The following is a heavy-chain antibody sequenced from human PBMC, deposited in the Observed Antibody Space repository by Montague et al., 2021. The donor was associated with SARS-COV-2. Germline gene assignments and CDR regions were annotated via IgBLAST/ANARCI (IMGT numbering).Heavy chain of an antibody. CDR1: GGSFSTYS. V-gene: IGHV4-34*01. Sequence: SETLSLTCAVHGGSFSTYSWNWIRQPPGKGLEWIGEIHHGGSTNYNPSLKSRVTISADTSKNQFSLKLTSVAAADTAVYYCARLGDGVVPSPILGVGPYYSEDYMDVWGKGTPVTVSS. CDR3: ARLGDGVVPSPILGVGPYYSEDYMDV. CDR2: IHHGGST. D-gene: IGHD3-10*01. J-gene: IGHJ6*03.